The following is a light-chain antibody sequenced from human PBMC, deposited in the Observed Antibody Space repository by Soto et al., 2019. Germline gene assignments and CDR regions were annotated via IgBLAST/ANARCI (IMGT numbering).Light chain of an antibody. J-gene: IGKJ4*01. Sequence: DVVMTQSPDSLALSLGERATINCKSSQSLLSSSDNRNYLAWFQQKVGQPPKLLIRWASTRESGVPGRFSASGSATDFTLTINLLQADVVADYCCQTYYRVPLTFGGGTKVELK. CDR2: WAS. CDR3: QTYYRVPLT. V-gene: IGKV4-1*01. CDR1: QSLLSSSDNRNY.